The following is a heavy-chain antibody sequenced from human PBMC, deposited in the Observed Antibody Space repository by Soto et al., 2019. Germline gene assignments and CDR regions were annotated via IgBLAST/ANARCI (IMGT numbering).Heavy chain of an antibody. CDR3: ARVKPRELNVTYSYYGMDV. CDR2: LHYTGST. J-gene: IGHJ6*02. D-gene: IGHD1-26*01. Sequence: SETLSLTCSVSGGSITSYYWSWLRQPPGKGLEWIGYLHYTGSTSYNPSLKSRVTVSVDMSRNQFSLKLTSVTAADTAVYYCARVKPRELNVTYSYYGMDVWGQGTTVT. CDR1: GGSITSYY. V-gene: IGHV4-59*01.